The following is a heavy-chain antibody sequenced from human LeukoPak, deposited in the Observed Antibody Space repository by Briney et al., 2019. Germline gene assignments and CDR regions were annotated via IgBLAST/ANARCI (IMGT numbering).Heavy chain of an antibody. Sequence: SESLSLTCTVFGDSISTFYWSWIRQPAGKGLEWIGHIYTSGSTNYNPSLKSRVTMSVDTSKNQLSLQLRSMTTADTAVYYCVRGPYGASISKWFDPWGQGTQVIVSP. J-gene: IGHJ5*02. CDR1: GDSISTFY. CDR2: IYTSGST. D-gene: IGHD4/OR15-4a*01. V-gene: IGHV4-4*07. CDR3: VRGPYGASISKWFDP.